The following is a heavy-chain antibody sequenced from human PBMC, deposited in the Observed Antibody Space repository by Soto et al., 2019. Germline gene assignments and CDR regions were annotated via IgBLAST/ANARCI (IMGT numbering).Heavy chain of an antibody. D-gene: IGHD4-17*01. CDR1: GYTFTSYG. Sequence: QVQLVQSGGEVKKPGASVKVSCKASGYTFTSYGISWVRQAPGQGLEWMGWISTYNVNTNYAQKVQGRVTMTTDTPTRTAYMELSSPRSDVTAVYYCARASGDYGLSEYFQHWGQGTLVTVSS. CDR3: ARASGDYGLSEYFQH. V-gene: IGHV1-18*01. J-gene: IGHJ1*01. CDR2: ISTYNVNT.